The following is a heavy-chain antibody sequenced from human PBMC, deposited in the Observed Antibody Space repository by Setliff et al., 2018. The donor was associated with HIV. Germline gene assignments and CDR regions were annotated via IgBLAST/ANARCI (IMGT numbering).Heavy chain of an antibody. CDR3: AREMSYYYDNSGYYPSDAFDV. D-gene: IGHD5-12*01. CDR1: GSTFSGYG. J-gene: IGHJ3*01. CDR2: IWSDGSNT. Sequence: GSLRLSCASSGSTFSGYGMHWVRQAPGRGLEWVAFIWSDGSNTYYADSVKGRFTSVSDNSSNMDYLQLTSLRDEDTATYYCAREMSYYYDNSGYYPSDAFDVWGQGALVTVSS. V-gene: IGHV3-33*01.